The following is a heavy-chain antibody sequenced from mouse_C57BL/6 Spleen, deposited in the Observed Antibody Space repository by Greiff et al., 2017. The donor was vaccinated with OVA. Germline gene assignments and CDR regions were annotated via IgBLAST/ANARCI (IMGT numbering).Heavy chain of an antibody. Sequence: QVQLQQPGTELVKPGASVKLSCKASGYTFTSYWMHWVTQRPGQGLEWIGNINPSNGGPNYNEKFKSKATLTVDKSYNAASMQLRRQTSEASAVYSGTIEDDYDVDYWGQGTTLTVSS. V-gene: IGHV1-53*01. CDR3: TIEDDYDVDY. J-gene: IGHJ2*01. CDR2: INPSNGGP. CDR1: GYTFTSYW. D-gene: IGHD2-4*01.